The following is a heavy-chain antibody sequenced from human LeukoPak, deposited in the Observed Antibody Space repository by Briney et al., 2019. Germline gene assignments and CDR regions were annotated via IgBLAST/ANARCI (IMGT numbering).Heavy chain of an antibody. J-gene: IGHJ6*03. CDR1: GFTFSSYG. D-gene: IGHD3-22*01. V-gene: IGHV3-33*06. CDR2: IWYDGSNK. Sequence: GGSLRLSCAASGFTFSSYGMHWVRQAPGKGLEWVAVIWYDGSNKYYADSVKGRFTISRDNSKNTLYPQMNSLRAEDTAVYYCAKAAYDSSGYYNYYYYMDVWGKGTTVTVSS. CDR3: AKAAYDSSGYYNYYYYMDV.